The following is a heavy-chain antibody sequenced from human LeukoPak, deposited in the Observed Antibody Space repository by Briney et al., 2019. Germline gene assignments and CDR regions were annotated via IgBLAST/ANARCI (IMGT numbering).Heavy chain of an antibody. CDR3: AKDQERWFDP. J-gene: IGHJ5*02. D-gene: IGHD5-24*01. Sequence: GGSLRLSCAASGFTVSSNYLSWVRQAPGKGLEWVSNISGSGGSTDYADFVKGRITICRDNSKSRLYLQMNSLRGEDTAVYCCAKDQERWFDPWGQGTLVSVSS. CDR1: GFTVSSNY. V-gene: IGHV3-23*01. CDR2: ISGSGGST.